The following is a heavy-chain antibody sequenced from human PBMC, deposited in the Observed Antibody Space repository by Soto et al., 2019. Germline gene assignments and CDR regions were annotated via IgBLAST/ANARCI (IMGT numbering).Heavy chain of an antibody. J-gene: IGHJ5*02. D-gene: IGHD5-12*01. CDR1: GFSLSNARMG. Sequence: SGPTLVNPTETLTLTCTVSGFSLSNARMGVSWIRQPPGKALEWLAHIFSNDEKSYSTSLKSRLTISKDTSKSQVVLTMTNMDPVDTATYSCARPAGSYSGYDFRWFDTWGQGTPVTVSS. CDR3: ARPAGSYSGYDFRWFDT. CDR2: IFSNDEK. V-gene: IGHV2-26*01.